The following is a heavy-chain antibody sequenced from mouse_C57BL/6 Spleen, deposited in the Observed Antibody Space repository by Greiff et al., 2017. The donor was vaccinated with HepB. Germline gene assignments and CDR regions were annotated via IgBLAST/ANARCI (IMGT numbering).Heavy chain of an antibody. CDR2: ISSGSSTI. CDR1: GFTFSDYG. D-gene: IGHD1-1*01. CDR3: ARSYGSSYGFAY. Sequence: EVKLVESGGGLVQPGGSLKLSCAASGFTFSDYGMHWVRQAPEKGLEWVAYISSGSSTIYYADTVKGRFTISRDNAKNTLFLQMTSLRSEDTAMYYCARSYGSSYGFAYWGQGNLVTVSA. J-gene: IGHJ3*01. V-gene: IGHV5-17*01.